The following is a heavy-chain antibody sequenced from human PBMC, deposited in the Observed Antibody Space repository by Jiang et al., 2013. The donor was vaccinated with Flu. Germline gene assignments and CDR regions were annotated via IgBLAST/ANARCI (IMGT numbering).Heavy chain of an antibody. V-gene: IGHV4-31*03. CDR2: IYYSGST. J-gene: IGHJ4*02. CDR3: ARDRVYGGNPYYFDY. D-gene: IGHD4-23*01. CDR1: VAPSAVVGYY. Sequence: TLSLTCTVSVAPSAVVGYYWSWIRQHPGKGLEWIGYIYYSGSTYYNPSLKSRVTISVDTSKNQFSLKLSSVTAADTAVYYCARDRVYGGNPYYFDYWGQGTLVTVSS.